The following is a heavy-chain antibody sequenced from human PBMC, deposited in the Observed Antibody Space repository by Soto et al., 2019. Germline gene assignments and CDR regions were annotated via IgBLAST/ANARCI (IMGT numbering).Heavy chain of an antibody. Sequence: GGSLRLSCAASGFAYGMYAMSRVRQAPGKGLEWVTAIGGSGSSTYYADSVKGRFTISRDNSKNTLSLQMHSLRADDTAMYYCARHRYLSSTPSFDYWGLGTLVTVSS. CDR3: ARHRYLSSTPSFDY. CDR1: GFAYGMYA. CDR2: IGGSGSST. V-gene: IGHV3-23*01. D-gene: IGHD2-2*01. J-gene: IGHJ4*02.